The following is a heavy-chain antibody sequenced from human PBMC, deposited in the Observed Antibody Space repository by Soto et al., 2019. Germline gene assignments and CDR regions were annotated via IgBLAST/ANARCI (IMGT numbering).Heavy chain of an antibody. Sequence: KTSETLSLTCAVYGGSFSGYYWSWIRQPPGKGLEWIGEINHSGSTNYNPSLKSRVTISVDTSKNQFSLKLSSVTAADTAVYYCARAPPYYDFWSGYYGSHWFDPWGQGTLVTVSS. CDR1: GGSFSGYY. V-gene: IGHV4-34*01. CDR2: INHSGST. J-gene: IGHJ5*02. CDR3: ARAPPYYDFWSGYYGSHWFDP. D-gene: IGHD3-3*01.